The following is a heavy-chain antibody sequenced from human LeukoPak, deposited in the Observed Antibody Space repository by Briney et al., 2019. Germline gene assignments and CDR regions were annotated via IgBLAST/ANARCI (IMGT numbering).Heavy chain of an antibody. V-gene: IGHV1-18*01. CDR3: AREGTGIAAAGPFDY. Sequence: GASVKVSCKASGYTFTSYGISWVRQAPGQGLEWMGWISAYNGNTNYAQKLQGRVTMTTDTSTSTAYMELRSLRSDDTAVYYCAREGTGIAAAGPFDYWGQGTLVTVSS. CDR2: ISAYNGNT. CDR1: GYTFTSYG. J-gene: IGHJ4*02. D-gene: IGHD6-13*01.